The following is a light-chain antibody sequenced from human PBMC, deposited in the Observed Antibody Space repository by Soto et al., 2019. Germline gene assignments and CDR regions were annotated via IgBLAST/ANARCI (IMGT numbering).Light chain of an antibody. CDR3: QQLDSYPIT. J-gene: IGKJ5*01. CDR1: QGISSF. V-gene: IGKV1-9*01. CDR2: DAS. Sequence: DIQLTQSPSFLSASVGDRVTITCRASQGISSFLAWYQQKPGKAPQLLIYDASTLQSGVPSRFGGSGSGTEFTLTISSLQPEDFATYYCQQLDSYPITFGQGTRLEIK.